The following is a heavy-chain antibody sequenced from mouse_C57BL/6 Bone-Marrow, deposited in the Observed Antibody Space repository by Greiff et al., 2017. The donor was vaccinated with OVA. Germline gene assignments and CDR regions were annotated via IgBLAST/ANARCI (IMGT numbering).Heavy chain of an antibody. CDR1: GYTFTSYW. Sequence: QVQLQQPGAELVRPGTSVKLSCKASGYTFTSYWMHWVKQRPGQGLEWIGVIDPSDSYTNYNQKFKGKATLTVDTSSSTAYMQLSSLTSEDAAVYYCARRDSYYTNTGFADWGQGTLVTVSA. J-gene: IGHJ3*01. V-gene: IGHV1-59*01. D-gene: IGHD2-5*01. CDR3: ARRDSYYTNTGFAD. CDR2: IDPSDSYT.